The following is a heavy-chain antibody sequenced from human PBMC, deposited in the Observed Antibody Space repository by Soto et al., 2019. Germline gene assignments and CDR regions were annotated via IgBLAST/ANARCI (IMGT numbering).Heavy chain of an antibody. CDR2: IYYSGSA. CDR3: MLGSGWKDFDY. CDR1: GGSITSSSYY. Sequence: QLQLQASGPGLVKPSETLSLTCTVSGGSITSSSYYWGWFRQPPGKGLEWIGNIYYSGSASYNPSLTTPVTISVDTSKVQFSLTLSSVSAADTAVYYCMLGSGWKDFDYWGQGSLRTLSS. J-gene: IGHJ4*02. V-gene: IGHV4-39*01. D-gene: IGHD3-22*01.